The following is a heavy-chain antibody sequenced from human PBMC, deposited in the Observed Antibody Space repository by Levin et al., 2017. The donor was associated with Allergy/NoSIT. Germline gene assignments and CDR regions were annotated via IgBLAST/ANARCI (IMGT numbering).Heavy chain of an antibody. CDR2: IYSGGST. CDR1: GFTVSSNY. J-gene: IGHJ6*02. Sequence: PGESLKISCAASGFTVSSNYMSWVRQAPGKGLEWVSVIYSGGSTYYADSVKGRFTISRDNSKNTLYLQMNSLRAEDTAVYYCARDSIPGGSTFGGVIESEGYGMDVWGQGTTVTVSS. V-gene: IGHV3-53*01. CDR3: ARDSIPGGSTFGGVIESEGYGMDV. D-gene: IGHD3-16*02.